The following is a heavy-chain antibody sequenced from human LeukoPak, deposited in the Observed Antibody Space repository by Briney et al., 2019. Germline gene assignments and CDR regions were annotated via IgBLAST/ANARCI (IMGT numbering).Heavy chain of an antibody. J-gene: IGHJ4*02. CDR3: AKDSAAVGGPTTD. Sequence: PGGSLRLSCAASGFTFDDYAMHWVRQAPGKGLEWVSGISWNSGSIGCADSVKGRFTISRDNSKNTLYLQMDSLRAEDTAVYYCAKDSAAVGGPTTDWGQGTLVTVSS. V-gene: IGHV3-9*01. CDR2: ISWNSGSI. D-gene: IGHD6-13*01. CDR1: GFTFDDYA.